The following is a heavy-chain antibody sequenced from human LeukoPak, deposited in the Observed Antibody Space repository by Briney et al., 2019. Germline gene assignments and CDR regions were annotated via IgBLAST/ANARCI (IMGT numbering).Heavy chain of an antibody. J-gene: IGHJ6*02. CDR3: AREDRNYYYYGMDV. D-gene: IGHD2-15*01. Sequence: GGSLRLSCAASGFTVSSNYMSWVSQAPGKGLEWVSVIYSGGSTYYADSVKGRFTISRDNAKNSLYLQMNSLRAEDTAVYYCAREDRNYYYYGMDVWGQGTTVIVSS. CDR2: IYSGGST. V-gene: IGHV3-53*01. CDR1: GFTVSSNY.